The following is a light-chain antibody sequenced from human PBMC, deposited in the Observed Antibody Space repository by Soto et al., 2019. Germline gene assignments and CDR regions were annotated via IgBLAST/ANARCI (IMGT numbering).Light chain of an antibody. CDR2: MAS. Sequence: DTQMTQSPSTLSASIGDRVTITCRASQSISSWLAWYQQKPGKAPKLLIYMASNLQSGVPSRFSGSGSGTEFTLTISSLQPDDFATYYCQHYNDYSRIFGQGTKVEIK. J-gene: IGKJ1*01. V-gene: IGKV1-5*03. CDR1: QSISSW. CDR3: QHYNDYSRI.